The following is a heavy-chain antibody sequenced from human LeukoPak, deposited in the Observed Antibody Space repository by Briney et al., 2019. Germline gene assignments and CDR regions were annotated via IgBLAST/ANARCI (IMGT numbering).Heavy chain of an antibody. Sequence: GGSLRLSCAASGFTFSSYEMNWVRQAPGKGLESVSYMSRSGDIIYYADSVKGRFTISRDNAKNSLYLQMNSLRAEDTAVCYCARDVYYGSGSPRLDYWGQGTLVTVSS. CDR1: GFTFSSYE. CDR2: MSRSGDII. V-gene: IGHV3-48*03. J-gene: IGHJ4*02. CDR3: ARDVYYGSGSPRLDY. D-gene: IGHD3-10*01.